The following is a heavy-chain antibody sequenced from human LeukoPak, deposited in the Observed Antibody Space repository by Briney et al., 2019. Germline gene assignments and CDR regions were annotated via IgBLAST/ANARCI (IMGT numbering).Heavy chain of an antibody. D-gene: IGHD4-17*01. CDR1: GYTFTDYF. V-gene: IGHV1-8*02. CDR3: ARRLRYDYGDLDV. CDR2: MNPNSGNT. Sequence: GASVKVSCKASGYTFTDYFMNWVRQAPGQGLEWMGWMNPNSGNTGYAQKFQGRLTITVNMAISTVYMDLSSLTFEDSAVYYCARRLRYDYGDLDVWGKGTTVTVSS. J-gene: IGHJ6*04.